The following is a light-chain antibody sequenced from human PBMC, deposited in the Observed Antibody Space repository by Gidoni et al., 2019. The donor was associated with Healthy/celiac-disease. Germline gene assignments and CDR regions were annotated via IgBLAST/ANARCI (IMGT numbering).Light chain of an antibody. J-gene: IGKJ3*01. V-gene: IGKV1D-13*01. Sequence: AIQLTQSPSSLSASVGDRVPITCRASQGISSALAWYQQKPGKAPKLLIYDASSLESGVPSRFSGSGSGTDFTLTISSLQPEDFATYYCQQFNNYPQVTFXPXTKVDIK. CDR2: DAS. CDR1: QGISSA. CDR3: QQFNNYPQVT.